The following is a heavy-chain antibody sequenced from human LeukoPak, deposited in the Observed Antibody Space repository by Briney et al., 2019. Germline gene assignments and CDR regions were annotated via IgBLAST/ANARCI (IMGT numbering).Heavy chain of an antibody. CDR2: IYYSGST. J-gene: IGHJ6*02. D-gene: IGHD3-10*01. CDR3: ARDRGFQGSGSTYYYGMDV. V-gene: IGHV4-59*01. Sequence: PSETLSLTCTVSGGSISSYYWSWIRQPPGKGLEWIGYIYYSGSTNYNPSLKSRVTISVDTSKNQFSLKLGSVTAADTAVCYCARDRGFQGSGSTYYYGMDVWGQGTTVTVSS. CDR1: GGSISSYY.